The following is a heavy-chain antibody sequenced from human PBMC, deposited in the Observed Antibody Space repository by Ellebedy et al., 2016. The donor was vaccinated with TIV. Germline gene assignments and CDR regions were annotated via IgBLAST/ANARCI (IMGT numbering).Heavy chain of an antibody. CDR2: INHSGIT. CDR1: GGSLSGYY. D-gene: IGHD2-21*02. V-gene: IGHV4-34*01. Sequence: MPSETLSLTFAVHGGSLSGYYWSWIRQPPGKGLEWIGEINHSGITNYNSSLKSRVTISLDTSKNQFSLKLTSVTAADTAVYYCSRGVTDQNWGQGILVTVSS. CDR3: SRGVTDQN. J-gene: IGHJ4*02.